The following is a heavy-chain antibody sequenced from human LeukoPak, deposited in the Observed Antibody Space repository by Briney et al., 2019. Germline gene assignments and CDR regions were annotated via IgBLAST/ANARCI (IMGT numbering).Heavy chain of an antibody. Sequence: GEPLRLSCAASGFTFSSYGMHWVRQAPGKGLEWVSGINWNGGSTGYADSVKGRFTIARDNAKNSLYLQMNSLRAEDTALYYCARKSYYYDSSGYYAYWGQGTLVTVSS. D-gene: IGHD3-22*01. CDR1: GFTFSSYG. CDR2: INWNGGST. J-gene: IGHJ4*02. CDR3: ARKSYYYDSSGYYAY. V-gene: IGHV3-20*04.